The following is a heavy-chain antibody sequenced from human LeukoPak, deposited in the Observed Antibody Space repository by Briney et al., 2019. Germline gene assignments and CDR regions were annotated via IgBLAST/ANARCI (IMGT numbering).Heavy chain of an antibody. V-gene: IGHV7-4-1*02. J-gene: IGHJ3*01. Sequence: ASVKISCKASGYSFNSQGMNWVRQAPGQGLEWMGWINTDSGNPTYAQGFTGRFVFSLDSAVSTVYLQISNLMPEDTGKYYCVKEILRFDLWGQGTMVTVSS. CDR3: VKEILRFDL. CDR1: GYSFNSQG. CDR2: INTDSGNP.